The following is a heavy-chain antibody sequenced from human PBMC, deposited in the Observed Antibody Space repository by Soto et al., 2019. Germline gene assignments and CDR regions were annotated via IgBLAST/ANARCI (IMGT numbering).Heavy chain of an antibody. Sequence: EVQLLESGGGLVQPGGSLRLSCAASGFSFTNFAMSWVRQAPGKGLEWVAGIGASGDITGYADSVKGRLSISRDNSKNTLYLQLNSLRFEDTAVYYCAKDDFTDRGDDYFDYWGPGNLVTVS. CDR1: GFSFTNFA. CDR2: IGASGDIT. CDR3: AKDDFTDRGDDYFDY. D-gene: IGHD2-21*02. V-gene: IGHV3-23*01. J-gene: IGHJ4*02.